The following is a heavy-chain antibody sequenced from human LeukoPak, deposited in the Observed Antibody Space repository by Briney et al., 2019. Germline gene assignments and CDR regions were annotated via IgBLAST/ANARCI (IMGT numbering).Heavy chain of an antibody. CDR1: GGSVSSDSYF. CDR3: ARGQRRLQDY. Sequence: TSETLSLTCTVSGGSVSSDSYFWTWIRQPPGKGLEWIGYIYYSGSTNYNPSLKSRVTISLDTSKSQISLKLSSVTAADTAVYYCARGQRRLQDYWGQGTLVTVSS. CDR2: IYYSGST. J-gene: IGHJ4*02. V-gene: IGHV4-61*01.